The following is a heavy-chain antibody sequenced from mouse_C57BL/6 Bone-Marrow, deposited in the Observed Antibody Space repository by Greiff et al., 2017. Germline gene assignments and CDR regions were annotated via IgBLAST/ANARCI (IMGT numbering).Heavy chain of an antibody. CDR2: IYPRSGDT. CDR3: ARVRYHGGSRD. Sequence: VQLQQSGAELARPGASVKLSCKASGYTFTSYGISWVKQRTGQGLEWIGEIYPRSGDTYYNEKFKGKATLTADKSSSTAYMELRSLTAEDAAVYFCARVRYHGGSRDWGQGTTLTVSS. J-gene: IGHJ2*01. V-gene: IGHV1-81*01. CDR1: GYTFTSYG.